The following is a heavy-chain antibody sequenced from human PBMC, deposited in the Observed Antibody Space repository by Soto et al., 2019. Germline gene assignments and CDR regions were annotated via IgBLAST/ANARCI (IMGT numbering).Heavy chain of an antibody. CDR2: INPSGGST. Sequence: QVQLVQSGAEVKKPGASVKVSCKASGYTFTSYYMHWVRQAPGQGLEWMGIINPSGGSTSYAQKFQGRVTMTRDTSTSTVYMELSSLRSEDTAVYYCARVAGIHGMEWLYRWFDPWGQGTLVTVSS. CDR1: GYTFTSYY. CDR3: ARVAGIHGMEWLYRWFDP. D-gene: IGHD3-3*01. J-gene: IGHJ5*02. V-gene: IGHV1-46*01.